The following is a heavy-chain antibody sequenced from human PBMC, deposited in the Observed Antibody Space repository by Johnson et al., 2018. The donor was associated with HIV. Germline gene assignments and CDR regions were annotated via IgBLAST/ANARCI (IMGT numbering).Heavy chain of an antibody. CDR3: ARGSWSSGSYGIWYAFDI. CDR1: GFPFSTYA. D-gene: IGHD1-26*01. CDR2: ISYDGSNK. J-gene: IGHJ3*02. V-gene: IGHV3-30-3*01. Sequence: QVQLVESGGGVVQPGRSLKLSCAASGFPFSTYAVHWVRQSPGKGLEWVAVISYDGSNKYYADSVEGRFTISRDNSKNTLYLQMNSLRAEDTAVYYCARGSWSSGSYGIWYAFDIWGQGTKVTVSS.